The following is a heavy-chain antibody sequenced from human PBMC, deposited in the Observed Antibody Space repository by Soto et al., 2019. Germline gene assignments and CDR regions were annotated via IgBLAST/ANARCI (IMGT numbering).Heavy chain of an antibody. CDR1: SGSISSSNW. CDR3: ARGGTMVRGVLPYYFDY. D-gene: IGHD3-10*01. J-gene: IGHJ4*02. V-gene: IGHV4-4*02. CDR2: IYHSGST. Sequence: QVQLQESGPGLVKPSGTLSLTCAVSSGSISSSNWWSWVRQPPGKGLEWIGEIYHSGSTNYNPSLKSPVTISVDKSKNQFSLKLSSVTAADTAVYYCARGGTMVRGVLPYYFDYWGQGTLVTVSS.